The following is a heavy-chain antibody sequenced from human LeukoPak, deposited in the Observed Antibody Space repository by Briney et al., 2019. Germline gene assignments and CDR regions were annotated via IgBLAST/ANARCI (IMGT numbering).Heavy chain of an antibody. CDR2: IHHSGST. V-gene: IGHV4-34*01. CDR3: ARGGGYNFACFDL. CDR1: VGSFSGYY. D-gene: IGHD5-24*01. J-gene: IGHJ2*01. Sequence: SETLSLTCAVYVGSFSGYYWSWIRQPPGKGLEWIGEIHHSGSTNYNPSLKSRVTISVDTSKNQFSLKLSSVTAADTAVYYCARGGGYNFACFDLWGRGTLVTVSS.